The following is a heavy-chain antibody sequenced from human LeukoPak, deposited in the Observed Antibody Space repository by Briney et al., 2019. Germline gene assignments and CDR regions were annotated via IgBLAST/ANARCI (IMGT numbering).Heavy chain of an antibody. CDR3: ARDHYSNSLGNLSY. V-gene: IGHV1-69*05. CDR1: GGTFSSYA. J-gene: IGHJ4*02. Sequence: GSSVKVSCKASGGTFSSYAISWVRQAPGQGLEWMGGIIPIFGTANYAQKFQGRVTITTDESTSTAYMELSSLRSEDTAVYYCARDHYSNSLGNLSYWGQGTLVTVSS. CDR2: IIPIFGTA. D-gene: IGHD4-11*01.